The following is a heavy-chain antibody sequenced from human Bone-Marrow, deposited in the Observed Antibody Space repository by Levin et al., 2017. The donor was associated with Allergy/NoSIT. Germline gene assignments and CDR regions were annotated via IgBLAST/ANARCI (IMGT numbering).Heavy chain of an antibody. Sequence: GGSLRLSCAASGFIFRNYAMNWVRQAPGKGLEWVSQISGSGGTTHYADSVKGRFTISRDNSKNTLYLQMNSLRVEDTAVYYCAGYDTSAYHSPFDYWGQGTLVTVSS. J-gene: IGHJ4*02. D-gene: IGHD3-22*01. CDR2: ISGSGGTT. V-gene: IGHV3-23*01. CDR3: AGYDTSAYHSPFDY. CDR1: GFIFRNYA.